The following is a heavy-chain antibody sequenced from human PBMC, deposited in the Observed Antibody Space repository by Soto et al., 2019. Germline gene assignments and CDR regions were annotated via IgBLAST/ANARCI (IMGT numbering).Heavy chain of an antibody. CDR2: IYYSGST. CDR3: AREGDYGGNFRFYAFDI. J-gene: IGHJ3*02. CDR1: GGSISGYH. V-gene: IGHV4-59*12. Sequence: SETLSLTCSISGGSISGYHWNWIRQTPGKGVEWIGYIYYSGSTYYNSSLESRVTISVDTSKNQFSLKLSSVTAADTAVYYCAREGDYGGNFRFYAFDIWGQGTMVTVSS. D-gene: IGHD4-17*01.